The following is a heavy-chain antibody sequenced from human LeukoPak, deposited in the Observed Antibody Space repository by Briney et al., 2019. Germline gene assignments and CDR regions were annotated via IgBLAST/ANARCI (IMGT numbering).Heavy chain of an antibody. V-gene: IGHV3-53*01. CDR1: GFTVSTNY. J-gene: IGHJ5*02. CDR2: IYSGGST. Sequence: PGGSLRLSCAASGFTVSTNYMSWVRQAPGKGLEWVSVIYSGGSTYYADSVKGRFTISRDNSKNTLYLQMNSLRAEDTAVYYCARDRSLRLRLGDPPWGWFDPWGQGTLVTVSS. CDR3: ARDRSLRLRLGDPPWGWFDP. D-gene: IGHD3-16*01.